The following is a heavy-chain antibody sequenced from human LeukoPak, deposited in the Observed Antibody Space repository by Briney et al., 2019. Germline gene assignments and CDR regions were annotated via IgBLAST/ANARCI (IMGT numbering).Heavy chain of an antibody. J-gene: IGHJ6*03. V-gene: IGHV7-4-1*02. D-gene: IGHD6-13*01. CDR1: GYTFTSYA. CDR3: AREWRQQLVSFPWNYYYYMDV. Sequence: ASVKVSCKASGYTFTSYAMNWVRQAPGQGLEWRGWINTNTGNPTYAQGFTGRFVFSLDTSVSTAYLQISSLKAEDTAVYYCAREWRQQLVSFPWNYYYYMDVWGKGTTVTVSS. CDR2: INTNTGNP.